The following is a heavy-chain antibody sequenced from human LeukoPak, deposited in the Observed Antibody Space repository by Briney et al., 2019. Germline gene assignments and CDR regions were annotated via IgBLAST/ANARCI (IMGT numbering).Heavy chain of an antibody. D-gene: IGHD7-27*01. V-gene: IGHV4-34*01. Sequence: SETLSLTCAVYGGSFDGYYWSWIRQPPGKGLEWIGEVNHSGRANCNPSLKSRATITADTSKNQFSLKVTSVTAAGTATYYCARHLTGERAFDIWGQGTLVTVSS. J-gene: IGHJ3*02. CDR3: ARHLTGERAFDI. CDR2: VNHSGRA. CDR1: GGSFDGYY.